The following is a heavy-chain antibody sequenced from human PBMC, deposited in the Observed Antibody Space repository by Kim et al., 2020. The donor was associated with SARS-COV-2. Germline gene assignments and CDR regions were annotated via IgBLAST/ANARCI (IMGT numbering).Heavy chain of an antibody. CDR2: IIPIFGTA. Sequence: SVKVSCKASGGTFSSYAISWVRQAPGQGLEWMGGIIPIFGTANYAQKFQGRVTITADESTSTAYMELSSLRSEDTAVYYCARWATGPTEYYYYYYGMEVWGQGTTVTVSS. V-gene: IGHV1-69*13. J-gene: IGHJ6*02. CDR3: ARWATGPTEYYYYYYGMEV. CDR1: GGTFSSYA. D-gene: IGHD2-8*02.